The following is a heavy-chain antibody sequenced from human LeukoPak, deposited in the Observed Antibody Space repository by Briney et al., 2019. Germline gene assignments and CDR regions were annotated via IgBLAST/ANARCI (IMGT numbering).Heavy chain of an antibody. J-gene: IGHJ4*02. CDR3: AREGWEGYCSGGSCYFFDY. CDR1: GFTFSSYA. Sequence: PGGSLRLSCAASGFTFSSYAMHWVRQAPGKGLEWVAVISYDGSNKYYADSVKGRFTISRDNSKNTPYLQMNSLRAEDTAVYYCAREGWEGYCSGGSCYFFDYWGQGTLVTVSS. V-gene: IGHV3-30-3*01. D-gene: IGHD2-15*01. CDR2: ISYDGSNK.